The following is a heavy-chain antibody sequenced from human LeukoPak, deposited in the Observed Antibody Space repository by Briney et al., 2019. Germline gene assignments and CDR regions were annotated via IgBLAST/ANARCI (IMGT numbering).Heavy chain of an antibody. CDR1: GFTFSDYW. D-gene: IGHD1-1*01. CDR2: IKWDGTGT. J-gene: IGHJ4*02. V-gene: IGHV3-7*01. Sequence: GGSLRLSCAASGFTFSDYWMSWVRQIPGKGLEWVADIKWDGTGTYYVDSVRGRFTISRDDAKNSLYLQMNRLRAEDTAIYYCARSPTRRCDYWGQGTLVTVSS. CDR3: ARSPTRRCDY.